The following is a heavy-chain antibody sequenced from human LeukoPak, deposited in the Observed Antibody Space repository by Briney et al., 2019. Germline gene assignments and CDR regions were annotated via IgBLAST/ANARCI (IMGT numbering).Heavy chain of an antibody. V-gene: IGHV3-23*01. D-gene: IGHD1-26*01. J-gene: IGHJ4*02. CDR1: GSTFRSYD. CDR3: AGSRSHVY. Sequence: PGGSLRLSCAASGSTFRSYDINWVRQAPGKGLEWVSSITGNGASTNFADSVRGRFTISRDNSKNTAYLQMNSLRAEDTAVYYCAGSRSHVYWGQGTLITVSS. CDR2: ITGNGAST.